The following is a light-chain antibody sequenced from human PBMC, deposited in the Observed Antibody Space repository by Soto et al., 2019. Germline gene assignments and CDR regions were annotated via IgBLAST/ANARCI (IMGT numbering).Light chain of an antibody. CDR3: QQYGSSPGT. J-gene: IGKJ2*01. CDR1: QSVSFSY. CDR2: GAS. V-gene: IGKV3-20*01. Sequence: EIVLTQSPGTLSLSPGERATLSCWASQSVSFSYLAWYQQKPGQAPRLLIYGASSRAAGIPNRFSGSGSGTEFTLTISRLEPEDFAVYYCQQYGSSPGTFGQGTKLEIK.